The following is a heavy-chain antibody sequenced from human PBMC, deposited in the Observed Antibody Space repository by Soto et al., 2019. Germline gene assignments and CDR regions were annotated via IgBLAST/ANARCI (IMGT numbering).Heavy chain of an antibody. CDR1: GGSVNSDNFY. CDR3: AREFSNSPEAFDS. CDR2: IYYTGST. V-gene: IGHV4-61*01. Sequence: TLSLTCTVSGGSVNSDNFYWSWIRQPPGRGLEWIGYIYYTGSTSYNPSLKSRVTISIDTSRNQFSLKLSSVTAADTAVYYCAREFSNSPEAFDSWGQGSLVTVSS. J-gene: IGHJ4*02. D-gene: IGHD6-6*01.